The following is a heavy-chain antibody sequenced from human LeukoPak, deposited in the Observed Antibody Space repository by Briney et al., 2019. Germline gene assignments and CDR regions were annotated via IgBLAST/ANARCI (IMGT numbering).Heavy chain of an antibody. V-gene: IGHV3-15*01. Sequence: GGSLRLSCAASGFTFSNAWMSWVRQAPGKGLEWVGRIKSKTDGGTTDYAAPVKGRFTISRDDSKNTLYLQMNSLKTEDTAVYYCTTRVVVVPATHTDYWGQGTLVTVSS. CDR3: TTRVVVVPATHTDY. D-gene: IGHD2-2*01. CDR1: GFTFSNAW. J-gene: IGHJ4*02. CDR2: IKSKTDGGTT.